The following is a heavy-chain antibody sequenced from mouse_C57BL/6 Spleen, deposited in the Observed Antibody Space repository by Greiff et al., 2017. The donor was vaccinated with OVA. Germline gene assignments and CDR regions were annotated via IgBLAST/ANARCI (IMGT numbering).Heavy chain of an antibody. Sequence: DVKLVESGGDLVKPGGSLKLSCAASGFTFSSYGMSWVRQTPDKRLEWVATISSGGSYTYYPDSVKGRFTISRDNAKTTLYLQMSRLQSEDTAMYYCARQPLSDYYAMDYWGQGTSVTVSS. CDR2: ISSGGSYT. J-gene: IGHJ4*01. CDR3: ARQPLSDYYAMDY. V-gene: IGHV5-6*02. CDR1: GFTFSSYG.